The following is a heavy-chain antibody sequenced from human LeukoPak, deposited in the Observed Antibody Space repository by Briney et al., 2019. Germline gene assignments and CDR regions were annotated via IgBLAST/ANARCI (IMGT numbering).Heavy chain of an antibody. CDR3: ARRGDILTDYAFDY. D-gene: IGHD3-9*01. CDR1: GGSISSYY. V-gene: IGHV4-59*08. J-gene: IGHJ4*02. CDR2: IYYSGST. Sequence: KPSETLSLTRTVSGGSISSYYWSWIRQPPGKGLEWIGYIYYSGSTNYNPSLKSRVTISVDTSKNQFSLKLSSVTAADTAVYYCARRGDILTDYAFDYWGQGTLVTVSS.